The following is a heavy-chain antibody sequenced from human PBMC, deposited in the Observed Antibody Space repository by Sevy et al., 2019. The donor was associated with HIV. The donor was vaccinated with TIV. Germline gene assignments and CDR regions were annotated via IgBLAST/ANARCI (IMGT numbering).Heavy chain of an antibody. CDR1: GVSFSDYY. CDR3: ARAGIGAAGGGFGAFDM. J-gene: IGHJ3*02. Sequence: GGSLRLSCAASGVSFSDYYMTWIRQAPGKGLEWVSYISGSTNSIYYADSVKGRFIISRENTKKSLYLQIITLRAEDTAVYYCARAGIGAAGGGFGAFDMWGQGTMVTVS. CDR2: ISGSTNSI. V-gene: IGHV3-11*01. D-gene: IGHD6-13*01.